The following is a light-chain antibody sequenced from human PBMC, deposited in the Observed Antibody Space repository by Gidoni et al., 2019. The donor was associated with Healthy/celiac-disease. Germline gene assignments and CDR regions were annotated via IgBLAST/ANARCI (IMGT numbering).Light chain of an antibody. J-gene: IGKJ1*01. V-gene: IGKV1-5*03. CDR3: QQDNSYPVT. Sequence: DIQMTKSPSTLSASVGDRVTITCRASQSISSWFAWYQQKPGKAPKLLIYKASSLESGVPSRFSGSGSGTEFTLTSSSLQPDDFATYYCQQDNSYPVTFGQGTKVEIK. CDR1: QSISSW. CDR2: KAS.